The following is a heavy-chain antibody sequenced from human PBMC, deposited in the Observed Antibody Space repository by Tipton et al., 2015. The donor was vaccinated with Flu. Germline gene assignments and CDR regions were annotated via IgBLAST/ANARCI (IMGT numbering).Heavy chain of an antibody. Sequence: SLRLSCAASGFTFSSYEMNWVRQAPGKGLEWVSYISSSGSTIYYADSVKGRFTISRDNAKNSLYLQMSSLRAEDTAVYYCARDLLGYCSSTSCYKRVHYYYGMDVWGQGTTVTVSS. J-gene: IGHJ6*02. V-gene: IGHV3-48*03. D-gene: IGHD2-2*02. CDR1: GFTFSSYE. CDR2: ISSSGSTI. CDR3: ARDLLGYCSSTSCYKRVHYYYGMDV.